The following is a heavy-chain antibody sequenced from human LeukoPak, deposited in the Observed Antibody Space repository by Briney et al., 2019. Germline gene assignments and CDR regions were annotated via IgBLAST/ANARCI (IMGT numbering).Heavy chain of an antibody. Sequence: PAASVKVSCKASGYTFTGYYMHWVRQAPGQGLEWMGWINPNSGGTNYAQKFQSRVTMTRDTSISTAYMELSRLRSDDTAVYYCARDRFFVGATYFDYWGQGTLVTVSS. D-gene: IGHD1-26*01. V-gene: IGHV1-2*02. CDR1: GYTFTGYY. CDR2: INPNSGGT. CDR3: ARDRFFVGATYFDY. J-gene: IGHJ4*02.